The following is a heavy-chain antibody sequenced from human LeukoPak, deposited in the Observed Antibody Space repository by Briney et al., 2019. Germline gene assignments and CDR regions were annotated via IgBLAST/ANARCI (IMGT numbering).Heavy chain of an antibody. CDR3: ARTSDEFGDYGFDY. J-gene: IGHJ4*02. CDR1: GGSISSYY. CDR2: IYTSGST. Sequence: PSETLSLTCTVSGGSISSYYWNWIRQPAGKGLEWIGRIYTSGSTNYNPSLKSRLTMSMDTSKNQFSLRLSSVTAADTAVYYCARTSDEFGDYGFDYWGQGTLVTVSS. V-gene: IGHV4-4*07. D-gene: IGHD4-17*01.